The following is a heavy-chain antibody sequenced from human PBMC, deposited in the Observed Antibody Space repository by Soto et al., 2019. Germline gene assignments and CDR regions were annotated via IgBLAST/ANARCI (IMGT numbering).Heavy chain of an antibody. CDR1: GFTFSSYS. CDR3: AAEHSSSSYYYYGXDV. CDR2: ISSSSSYI. D-gene: IGHD6-6*01. J-gene: IGHJ6*02. Sequence: GGSLRLSCAASGFTFSSYSMNWVRQAPGKGLEWVSSISSSSSYIYYADSVKGRFTISRDNAKNSLYLQMNSLRAEDTAVYYCAAEHSSSSYYYYGXDVWGQGTTVTVSS. V-gene: IGHV3-21*01.